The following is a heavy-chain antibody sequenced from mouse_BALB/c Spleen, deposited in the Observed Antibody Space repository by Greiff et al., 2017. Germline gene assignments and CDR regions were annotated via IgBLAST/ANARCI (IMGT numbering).Heavy chain of an antibody. CDR2: ISSNGGST. V-gene: IGHV5-6-3*01. CDR3: ARSACRGSYGYLDY. Sequence: VQLQESGGGLVQPGGSLKLSCAASGFTFSSYAMSWVRQTPDKRLELVATISSNGGSTYYPDNVKGRFTISRDNAKNTLYLQMSSLKSEDTAMYYCARSACRGSYGYLDYWGQGTTVTVSS. CDR1: GFTFSSYA. D-gene: IGHD2-12*01. J-gene: IGHJ2*01.